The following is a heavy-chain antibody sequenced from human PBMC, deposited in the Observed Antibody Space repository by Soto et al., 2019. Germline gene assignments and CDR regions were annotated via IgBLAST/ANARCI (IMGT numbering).Heavy chain of an antibody. CDR2: IYYSGST. Sequence: PSETLSLTCTVSGGSISSGGHYWSWIRQHPGKGLEWIGYIYYSGSTYYNPSLKSRVTISVDTSKNQFSLKLSSVTAADTAVYYCAIRPTDAFDIWGQGTMVTVS. V-gene: IGHV4-31*03. J-gene: IGHJ3*02. CDR1: GGSISSGGHY. CDR3: AIRPTDAFDI.